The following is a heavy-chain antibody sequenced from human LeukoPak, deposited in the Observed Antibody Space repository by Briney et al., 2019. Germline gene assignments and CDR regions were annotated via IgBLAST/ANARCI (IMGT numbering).Heavy chain of an antibody. CDR2: ISAYNGNT. J-gene: IGHJ4*02. V-gene: IGHV1-18*01. Sequence: ASVKVSCKASGYTFTNYGISWVRQAPGQGLEWMGWISAYNGNTNYAQKFQGRVTMTRDTSISTAYMELSRLRSDDTAVYYCARPPAGSKGYFDYWGQGTLVTVSS. CDR1: GYTFTNYG. CDR3: ARPPAGSKGYFDY. D-gene: IGHD1-26*01.